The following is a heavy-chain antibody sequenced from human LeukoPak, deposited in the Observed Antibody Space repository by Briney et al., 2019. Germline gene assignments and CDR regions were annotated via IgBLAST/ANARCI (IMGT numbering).Heavy chain of an antibody. Sequence: SETLSLTCTVSGGSISSGSYYWSWIRQPAGKGLEWIGRIYSSGSTNYNPSLKSRVTISVDTSKNQFSLKLSSVTAADTAVYYCASSVAGRPGWFDPWGQGTLVTVSS. V-gene: IGHV4-61*02. CDR2: IYSSGST. CDR3: ASSVAGRPGWFDP. CDR1: GGSISSGSYY. J-gene: IGHJ5*02. D-gene: IGHD6-19*01.